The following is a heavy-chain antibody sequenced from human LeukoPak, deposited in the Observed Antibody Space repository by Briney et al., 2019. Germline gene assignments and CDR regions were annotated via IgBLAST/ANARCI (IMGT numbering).Heavy chain of an antibody. J-gene: IGHJ5*02. D-gene: IGHD3-10*01. V-gene: IGHV4-39*07. CDR2: IYYSGST. CDR3: ARVKKVRGVRHPHGNWFDP. CDR1: GGSISSSSYY. Sequence: PSETLSLTCTVSGGSISSSSYYWGWIRQPPGKGLEWIGSIYYSGSTYYNPSLKSRVTISVDTSKNQFSLKLSSVTAADTAVYYCARVKKVRGVRHPHGNWFDPWGQGTLVTVSS.